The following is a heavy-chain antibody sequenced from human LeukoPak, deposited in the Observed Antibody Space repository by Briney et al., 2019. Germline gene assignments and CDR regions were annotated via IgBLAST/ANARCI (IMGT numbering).Heavy chain of an antibody. CDR2: IYTSGST. CDR3: ARAVTGTAGPVYYYYYMDV. CDR1: GGSISSYY. Sequence: SETLSLTCTVSGGSISSYYWSWIRQPAGKGLEWIGRIYTSGSTNYNPSLKSRVTISVDKSKNQFSLKLSPVTAADTAVYYCARAVTGTAGPVYYYYYMDVWGKGTTVTVSS. D-gene: IGHD1-1*01. J-gene: IGHJ6*03. V-gene: IGHV4-4*07.